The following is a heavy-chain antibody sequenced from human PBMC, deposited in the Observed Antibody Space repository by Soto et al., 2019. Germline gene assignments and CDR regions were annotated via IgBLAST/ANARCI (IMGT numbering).Heavy chain of an antibody. J-gene: IGHJ5*02. D-gene: IGHD4-4*01. CDR3: ARDSLGTETTSYLDP. CDR1: GYTFTNYG. V-gene: IGHV1-18*04. Sequence: QVQLVQSGPEVKKPGASVRVSCKTSGYTFTNYGISWLRQAPGRGLEWMGWISPYNGDTNFAQKVQGRVTLTTDTSTSTAYMQLWSLTSADTAMYYCARDSLGTETTSYLDPWGQGTLVTVSS. CDR2: ISPYNGDT.